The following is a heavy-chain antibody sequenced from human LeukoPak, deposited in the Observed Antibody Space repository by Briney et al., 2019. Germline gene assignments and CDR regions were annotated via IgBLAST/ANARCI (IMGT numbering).Heavy chain of an antibody. J-gene: IGHJ4*02. V-gene: IGHV3-23*01. Sequence: PGGSLRLSCAASGLTFSAYAMSWVRQAPGKGLEWVSTVTVDGGTTYYADSVKGRFTISRDNSKNTLYLQMNSLRPEDTAVYYCAKDCCSNTGLFDYWGRGTRVTVSS. D-gene: IGHD2-2*01. CDR3: AKDCCSNTGLFDY. CDR2: VTVDGGTT. CDR1: GLTFSAYA.